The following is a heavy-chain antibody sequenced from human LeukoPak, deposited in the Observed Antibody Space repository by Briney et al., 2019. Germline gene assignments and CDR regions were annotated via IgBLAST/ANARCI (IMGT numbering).Heavy chain of an antibody. V-gene: IGHV3-30*02. J-gene: IGHJ3*02. D-gene: IGHD2-2*01. Sequence: PGGSLRLSCAASGFTFSGSGMHWVRQAPGKGLEWVTFIRYDGSNKYYTDSVKGRFTISRDNSKNTLYLQMDSLRAEDTAVYYCAKDLVEAFDIWGQGTMVTVSS. CDR3: AKDLVEAFDI. CDR2: IRYDGSNK. CDR1: GFTFSGSG.